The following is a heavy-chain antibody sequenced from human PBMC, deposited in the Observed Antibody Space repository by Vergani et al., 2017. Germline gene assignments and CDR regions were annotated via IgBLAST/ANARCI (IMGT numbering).Heavy chain of an antibody. CDR2: ISAYNGNT. CDR3: AREGVCSSTSFYTHLYYFDY. D-gene: IGHD2-2*02. V-gene: IGHV1-18*01. J-gene: IGHJ4*02. Sequence: QVQLVQSGAEVKKPGASVKVSCKASGYTFTSYGISWVRQAPGQGLEWMGWISAYNGNTNYAQKLQGRVTMTTDTSTSTAYMELRSLRSDDTAVYSCAREGVCSSTSFYTHLYYFDYWGQGTLVTVSS. CDR1: GYTFTSYG.